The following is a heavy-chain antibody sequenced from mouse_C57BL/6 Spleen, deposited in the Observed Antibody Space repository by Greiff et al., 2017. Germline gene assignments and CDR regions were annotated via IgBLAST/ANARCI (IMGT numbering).Heavy chain of an antibody. Sequence: VQLQQPGAELVKPGASVKMSCKASGYTFTSYWITWVKQRPGQGLEWIGDIYPGSGSTNYNEKFKSKATLTVDTSSSTAYMQLSSLTSEVSAVYYWARERDYGSNSYYFDYWGQGTTLTVSS. CDR3: ARERDYGSNSYYFDY. CDR2: IYPGSGST. CDR1: GYTFTSYW. J-gene: IGHJ2*01. V-gene: IGHV1-55*01. D-gene: IGHD1-1*01.